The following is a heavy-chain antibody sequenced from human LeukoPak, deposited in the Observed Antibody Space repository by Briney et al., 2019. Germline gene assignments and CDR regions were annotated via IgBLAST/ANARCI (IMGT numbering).Heavy chain of an antibody. V-gene: IGHV3-48*03. Sequence: GGTLRLSCAASGFTFSSYAMNWVRQAPGKGLEWVSYISSSGSTIYYADSVKGRFTISRDNAKNSLYLQMNSLRAEDTAVYYCAELGITMIGGVWGKGTTVTISS. CDR2: ISSSGSTI. CDR1: GFTFSSYA. CDR3: AELGITMIGGV. D-gene: IGHD3-10*02. J-gene: IGHJ6*04.